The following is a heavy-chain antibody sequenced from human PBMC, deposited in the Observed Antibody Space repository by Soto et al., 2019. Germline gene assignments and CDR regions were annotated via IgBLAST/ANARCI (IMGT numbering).Heavy chain of an antibody. CDR2: INAYNGDT. V-gene: IGHV1-18*01. CDR3: ARDHRKNVVVVPAAYYYYYMDV. Sequence: ASVKVSCTASGYMFSSYGITWVRQAPGQGLEWMGWINAYNGDTKYAQSVRGRVSLTIDTSTSTAYMELGSLRSDDTAVYYCARDHRKNVVVVPAAYYYYYMDVWGSGTTVTVSS. J-gene: IGHJ6*03. CDR1: GYMFSSYG. D-gene: IGHD2-2*01.